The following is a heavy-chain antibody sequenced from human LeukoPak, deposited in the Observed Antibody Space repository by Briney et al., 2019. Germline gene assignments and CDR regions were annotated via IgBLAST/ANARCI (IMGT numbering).Heavy chain of an antibody. D-gene: IGHD2-15*01. CDR3: AKGGYGHYYYMDV. Sequence: SQTLSLTCAISGDSVSNNIAAWNWVRQSPSRGLEWLGRLYYRSKFFNDYAESVKSRIVINADTSQNQFSLQLNAVTPEDTAVYYCAKGGYGHYYYMDVWGKGTTVTVSS. CDR1: GDSVSNNIAA. V-gene: IGHV6-1*01. CDR2: LYYRSKFFN. J-gene: IGHJ6*03.